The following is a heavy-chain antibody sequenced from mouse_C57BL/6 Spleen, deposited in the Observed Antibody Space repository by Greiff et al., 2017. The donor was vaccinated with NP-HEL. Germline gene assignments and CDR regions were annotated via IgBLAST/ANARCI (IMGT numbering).Heavy chain of an antibody. D-gene: IGHD4-1*01. CDR3: ARDTMGPLDY. Sequence: EVKLVESEGGLVQPGSSMKLSCTASGFTFSDYYMAWVRQVPEKGLEWVANINYDGSSTYYLDSLKSRFIISRDNAKNILYLQSSSLKSEDTATYYCARDTMGPLDYWGQGTTRTVSS. J-gene: IGHJ2*01. V-gene: IGHV5-16*01. CDR2: INYDGSST. CDR1: GFTFSDYY.